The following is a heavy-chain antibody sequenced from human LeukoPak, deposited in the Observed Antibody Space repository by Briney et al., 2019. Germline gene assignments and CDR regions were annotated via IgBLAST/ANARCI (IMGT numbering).Heavy chain of an antibody. D-gene: IGHD3-22*01. Sequence: PGGSLRLSCAASGFSFISYEMNWVRQAPGKGLQWVSYISSSGSAIYHADSVKGRFTISRDSAKNSLYLQMNSLRAEDTGVYYCTRDLIVADYWGQGTLVTVSS. J-gene: IGHJ4*02. CDR3: TRDLIVADY. CDR1: GFSFISYE. CDR2: ISSSGSAI. V-gene: IGHV3-48*03.